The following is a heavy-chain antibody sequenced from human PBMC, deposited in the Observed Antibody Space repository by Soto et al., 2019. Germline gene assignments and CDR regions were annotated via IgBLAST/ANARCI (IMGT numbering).Heavy chain of an antibody. D-gene: IGHD6-13*01. Sequence: ASVKVSCKASGYTFTSYGISGVRQAPGQGLEWMGWISAYNGNTNYAQKLQGRVTMTTDTSTSTAYMELRSLRSDDTAVYYCARAGRQKLVTPFDYWGQGTLVTVSS. CDR2: ISAYNGNT. CDR3: ARAGRQKLVTPFDY. CDR1: GYTFTSYG. V-gene: IGHV1-18*04. J-gene: IGHJ4*02.